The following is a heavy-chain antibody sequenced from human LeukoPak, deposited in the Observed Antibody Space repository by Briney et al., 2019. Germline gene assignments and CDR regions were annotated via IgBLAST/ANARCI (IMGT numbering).Heavy chain of an antibody. D-gene: IGHD3-16*01. Sequence: SETLSLTCTVSGGSIXTYYWXWXXXPPGXGLEWIGYIDYSGSTNYNPSLKSRVSISVDTSKNQFSLRLSSVTAADTAVYYCARGQRGLPYWGQGTLVTVSS. CDR3: ARGQRGLPY. CDR2: IDYSGST. CDR1: GGSIXTYY. V-gene: IGHV4-59*01. J-gene: IGHJ4*02.